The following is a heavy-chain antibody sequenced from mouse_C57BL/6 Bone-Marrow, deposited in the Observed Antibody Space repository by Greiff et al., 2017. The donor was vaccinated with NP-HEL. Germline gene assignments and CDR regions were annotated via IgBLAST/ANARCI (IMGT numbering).Heavy chain of an antibody. J-gene: IGHJ3*01. V-gene: IGHV1-18*01. D-gene: IGHD1-1*01. CDR1: GYTFTDYN. CDR3: ARGGYYYGSRAWFAY. Sequence: VQLQQSGPELVKPGASVKIPCKASGYTFTDYNMDWVKQSHGKSLEWIGDINPNNGGTIYNQKFKGKATLTVDKSSSTAYMELRSLTSEDTAVYYCARGGYYYGSRAWFAYWGQGTLVTVSA. CDR2: INPNNGGT.